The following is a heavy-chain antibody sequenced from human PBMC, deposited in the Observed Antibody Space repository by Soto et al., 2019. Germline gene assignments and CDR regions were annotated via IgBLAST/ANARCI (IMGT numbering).Heavy chain of an antibody. V-gene: IGHV3-30*18. J-gene: IGHJ6*02. CDR1: GFPFSIYG. D-gene: IGHD3-10*01. CDR3: AKDYEEDIYFLSYYNSYGMDV. CDR2: ISLDGSHK. Sequence: PGGSLRLSCAASGFPFSIYGMIWVRQAPGKGLDWVAVISLDGSHKYYADSVQGRFTISRDNSKNMLYLQMNSLRAEDTAVYYCAKDYEEDIYFLSYYNSYGMDVWGQATTVTVSS.